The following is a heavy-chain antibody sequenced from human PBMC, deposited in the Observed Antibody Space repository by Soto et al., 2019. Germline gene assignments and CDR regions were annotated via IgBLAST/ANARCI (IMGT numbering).Heavy chain of an antibody. CDR2: ISAYNGNT. Sequence: ASVKVSCKASGYTFTSYGISWVRQAPGQGLEWMGWISAYNGNTNYAQKLQGRVTMNTDTYTSTAFMELRSLRSDDTAVYYCARESYSSSSNYWGQGTLVTVSS. D-gene: IGHD6-6*01. CDR3: ARESYSSSSNY. CDR1: GYTFTSYG. J-gene: IGHJ4*02. V-gene: IGHV1-18*01.